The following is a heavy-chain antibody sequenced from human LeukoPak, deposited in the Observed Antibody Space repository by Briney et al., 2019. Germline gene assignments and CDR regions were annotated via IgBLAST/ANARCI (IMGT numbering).Heavy chain of an antibody. CDR1: GHSISSGYF. Sequence: SETLSLTCSISGHSISSGYFWGWIRQPPGKGLEWIGNIHHDGITYYNPSLKSRVTISLDPSKNQFSLKLTSVAAADTALYHCARVHYYDASDYSTSNWFDPWGQGTLVTVSS. J-gene: IGHJ5*02. CDR2: IHHDGIT. V-gene: IGHV4-38-2*02. CDR3: ARVHYYDASDYSTSNWFDP. D-gene: IGHD3-22*01.